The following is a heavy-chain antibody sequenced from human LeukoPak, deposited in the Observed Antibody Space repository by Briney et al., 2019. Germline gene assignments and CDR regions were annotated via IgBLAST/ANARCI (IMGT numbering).Heavy chain of an antibody. D-gene: IGHD2-15*01. Sequence: ASVKVSCKASGYTFTSYDINWVRQATGQGLEWMGWMNPNSGNTGYAQKFQGRVTMTRNTSISTAYMELNSLRAEDTAVYYCAKEGGWEYCSGGSCPFDYWGQGTLVTVSS. CDR2: MNPNSGNT. CDR3: AKEGGWEYCSGGSCPFDY. J-gene: IGHJ4*02. V-gene: IGHV1-8*01. CDR1: GYTFTSYD.